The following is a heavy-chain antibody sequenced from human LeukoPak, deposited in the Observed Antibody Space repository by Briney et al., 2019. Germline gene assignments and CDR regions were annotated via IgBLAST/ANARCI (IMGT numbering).Heavy chain of an antibody. CDR3: ARQTYCSSTSCHFYYYYMDV. CDR2: INPSGGTT. Sequence: RASVKVSCKASGYTFTTYYMHWVRQAPGQGLQWMGIINPSGGTTSYAQKFQGRVTMTRDTSTNTVYMELSSLKSEDTAVYYCARQTYCSSTSCHFYYYYMDVWGKGTTVTISS. V-gene: IGHV1-46*01. J-gene: IGHJ6*03. CDR1: GYTFTTYY. D-gene: IGHD2-2*01.